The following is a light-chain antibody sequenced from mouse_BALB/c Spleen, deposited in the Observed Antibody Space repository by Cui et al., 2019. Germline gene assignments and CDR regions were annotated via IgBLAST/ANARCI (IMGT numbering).Light chain of an antibody. Sequence: ENVLTQSPAIMSASLGEKVTMSCRASSSVNYMYWSQQKSDASPKLWIYYTSNLAPGGPARCSGSGSGNSYSLTISSMEGEDAATYYCQQFTSSPSITFGAGTKLELK. CDR1: SSVNY. CDR3: QQFTSSPSIT. V-gene: IGKV4-50*01. J-gene: IGKJ5*01. CDR2: YTS.